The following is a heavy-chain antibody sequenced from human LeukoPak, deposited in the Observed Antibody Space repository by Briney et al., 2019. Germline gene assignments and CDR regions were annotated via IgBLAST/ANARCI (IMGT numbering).Heavy chain of an antibody. Sequence: SETLSLTCTVSGDSISSYYWSWIRQPPGGGLEWVGYIYNSRSTNYNPSLNSRVTISADASKNQFSLKLNSVTAADTAVYYCARRNVLTEGEAFDVWGQGTMVTVSS. CDR2: IYNSRST. CDR3: ARRNVLTEGEAFDV. CDR1: GDSISSYY. J-gene: IGHJ3*01. V-gene: IGHV4-59*08. D-gene: IGHD3-9*01.